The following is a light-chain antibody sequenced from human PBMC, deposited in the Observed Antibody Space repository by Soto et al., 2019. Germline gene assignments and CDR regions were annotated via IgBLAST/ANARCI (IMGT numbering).Light chain of an antibody. V-gene: IGKV1-5*01. J-gene: IGKJ5*01. CDR2: DAS. Sequence: DIQMTQSPSTLSASVGDRVTITCRASQSISSWLAWYQQKPGKAPKLLIYDASSLESGVPSRFSGSGSGTEFTLTISSLLPDDFATYYCQQYNSYLITFGQGTRLEMK. CDR3: QQYNSYLIT. CDR1: QSISSW.